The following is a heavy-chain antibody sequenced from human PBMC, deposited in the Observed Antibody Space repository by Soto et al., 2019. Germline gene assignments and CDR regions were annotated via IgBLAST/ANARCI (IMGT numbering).Heavy chain of an antibody. CDR3: ARTRGSYNWFDP. J-gene: IGHJ5*02. CDR1: GGSISTSSYY. Sequence: QLQLQESGPELVKPSETLSLTCTVSGGSISTSSYYWGWIRQPPGKGLEWIGSIYYSGSTNYNPSLKSRVTISGDTSKNQFSLKLSSVTAADTAVYYCARTRGSYNWFDPWGQGTLVTVSS. CDR2: IYYSGST. D-gene: IGHD1-26*01. V-gene: IGHV4-39*01.